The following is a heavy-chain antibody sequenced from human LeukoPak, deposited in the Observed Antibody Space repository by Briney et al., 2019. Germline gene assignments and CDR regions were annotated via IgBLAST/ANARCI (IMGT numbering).Heavy chain of an antibody. D-gene: IGHD6-19*01. Sequence: GSLRLSCAASGFTFSSYSMNWVRQAPGKGLEWVSYISSSSSTIYYADSVKGRFTISRDNAKNSLYLQMNSLRDEDTAVYYCARDWYGSGWNNQYYFDYWGQGTLVTVSS. CDR1: GFTFSSYS. J-gene: IGHJ4*02. CDR3: ARDWYGSGWNNQYYFDY. V-gene: IGHV3-48*02. CDR2: ISSSSSTI.